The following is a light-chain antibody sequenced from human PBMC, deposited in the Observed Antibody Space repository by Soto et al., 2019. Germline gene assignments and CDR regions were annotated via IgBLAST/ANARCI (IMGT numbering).Light chain of an antibody. J-gene: IGLJ2*01. CDR2: DVT. Sequence: QSALTQPASVSGSPGQSITISCTGTSSDIGGYKYVSWYQHHPGTAPKLMIYDVTNRPSGVSNRFSGSKSGNTASLTISGLQAEHEGDYYCTSYASSSTPVVFGGGTKLTVL. CDR1: SSDIGGYKY. CDR3: TSYASSSTPVV. V-gene: IGLV2-14*03.